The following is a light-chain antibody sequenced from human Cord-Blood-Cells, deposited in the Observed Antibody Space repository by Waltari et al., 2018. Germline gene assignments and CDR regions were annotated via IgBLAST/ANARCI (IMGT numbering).Light chain of an antibody. V-gene: IGKV1-39*01. CDR3: QQSYSTPRT. CDR1: QSISSY. J-gene: IGKJ1*01. Sequence: DIQMPQYPSSLSASVGDRVPITCRASQSISSYLNWYQQNPGKAPKLLIYAASSLQSGVPSRFSGSGSGTDFTLTISSLQPEDFATYYCQQSYSTPRTFGQGTKVEIK. CDR2: AAS.